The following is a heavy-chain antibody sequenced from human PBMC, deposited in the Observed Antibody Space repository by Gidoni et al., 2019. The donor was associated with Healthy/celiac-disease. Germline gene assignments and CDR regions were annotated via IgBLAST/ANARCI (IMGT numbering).Heavy chain of an antibody. CDR1: GGTFSSYA. Sequence: QLQLGQSGAEVKKPGSSVKVSCKTSGGTFSSYASGWVRQAPGQGLEWMGGIIPIFGTATYAQKFQGRVTITADESTSTAYMELSSLRSEDTAVYYCARATRGELPPEGFDYWGQGTLVTVAS. CDR2: IIPIFGTA. V-gene: IGHV1-69*01. J-gene: IGHJ4*02. CDR3: ARATRGELPPEGFDY. D-gene: IGHD1-26*01.